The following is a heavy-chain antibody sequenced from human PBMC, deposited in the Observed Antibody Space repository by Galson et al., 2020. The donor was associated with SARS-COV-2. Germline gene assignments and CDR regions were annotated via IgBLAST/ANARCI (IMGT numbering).Heavy chain of an antibody. CDR1: GFTFSSYG. CDR2: IWYDGSNK. D-gene: IGHD4-17*01. Sequence: GGSLRLSCAASGFTFSSYGMHWVRQAPGKGLEWVAVIWYDGSNKYYADSVKGRFTISRDNSKNTLYLQMNSLRAEDTAVYYCAKAPHTVFPLKYWGRGAMVTDPS. CDR3: AKAPHTVFPLKY. V-gene: IGHV3-33*06. J-gene: IGHJ4*02.